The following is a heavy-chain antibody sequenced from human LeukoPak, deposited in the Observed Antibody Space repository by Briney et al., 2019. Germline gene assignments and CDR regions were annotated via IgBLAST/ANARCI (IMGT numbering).Heavy chain of an antibody. CDR1: GGSITSSNYY. CDR2: IYYSGAT. D-gene: IGHD2-2*01. Sequence: PSETLSLTCTVSGGSITSSNYYWGWIRQPPGKGLEWIGSIYYSGATFYNPSLKSRVTISVDTSKKQFSLKLSSVTAADTAVYYCARGRIVVVPAAANLHDAFDFWGQGTMVSVSS. V-gene: IGHV4-39*07. CDR3: ARGRIVVVPAAANLHDAFDF. J-gene: IGHJ3*01.